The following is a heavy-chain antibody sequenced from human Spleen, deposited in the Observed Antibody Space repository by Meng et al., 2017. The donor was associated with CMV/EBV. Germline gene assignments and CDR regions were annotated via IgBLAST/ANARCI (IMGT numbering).Heavy chain of an antibody. CDR3: ARVESSGSKGDY. V-gene: IGHV1-69*05. J-gene: IGHJ4*02. CDR1: GYTFTGYQ. CDR2: IIPIFGTA. D-gene: IGHD6-25*01. Sequence: SVKVSCKASGYTFTGYQMHWVRQAPGQGLEWMGGIIPIFGTANCAQKFQGRVTITTDESTNTAYMELRSLRSDDTAVYYCARVESSGSKGDYWGQGTLVTVSS.